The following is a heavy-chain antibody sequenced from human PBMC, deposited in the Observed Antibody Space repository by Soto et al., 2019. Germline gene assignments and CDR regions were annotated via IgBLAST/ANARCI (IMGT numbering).Heavy chain of an antibody. CDR3: ATTVTRLIAFDV. D-gene: IGHD4-17*01. J-gene: IGHJ3*01. CDR2: ISTSGSTM. Sequence: GGSLRLSCAASGFTFSDYYMSWIRQAPGKGLEWVSYISTSGSTMYYADSVKGRFTISRDNAKNSLSLQMNSLRAEDTAVYYCATTVTRLIAFDVWGQGTMVTVSS. CDR1: GFTFSDYY. V-gene: IGHV3-11*01.